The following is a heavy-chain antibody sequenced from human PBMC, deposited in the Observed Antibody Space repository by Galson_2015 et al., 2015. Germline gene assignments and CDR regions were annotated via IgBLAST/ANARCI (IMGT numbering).Heavy chain of an antibody. CDR2: IYPGDSDT. CDR3: AVNIAASPEGYYFGY. V-gene: IGHV5-51*01. J-gene: IGHJ4*02. Sequence: QSGAEVKKPGESLKISCKGSGYSFTSYWIGWVRQMPGKGLEWVGIIYPGDSDTRYSPSFQGQVTISADKSISTAYLQWSSLKAWDTSMYYCAVNIAASPEGYYFGYWGQGTLVTVSS. CDR1: GYSFTSYW. D-gene: IGHD6-6*01.